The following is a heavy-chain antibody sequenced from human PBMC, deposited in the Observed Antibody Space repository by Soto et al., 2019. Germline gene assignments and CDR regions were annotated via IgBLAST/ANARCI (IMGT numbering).Heavy chain of an antibody. CDR3: AKDLGYCSSTSCLSYYYGMDV. D-gene: IGHD2-2*01. CDR2: ISWNSGSI. V-gene: IGHV3-9*01. J-gene: IGHJ6*02. Sequence: SLRLSCAASGFTFDDYAVHWVRQAPGKGLEWVSGISWNSGSIGYADSVKGRFTISRDNAKNSLYLQMNSLRAEDTALYYCAKDLGYCSSTSCLSYYYGMDVWGQGTTVTVSS. CDR1: GFTFDDYA.